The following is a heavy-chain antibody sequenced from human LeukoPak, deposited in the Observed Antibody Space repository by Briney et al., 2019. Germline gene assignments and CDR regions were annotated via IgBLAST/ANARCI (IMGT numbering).Heavy chain of an antibody. CDR2: INPSGGST. Sequence: ASVKVSCKASGYTFTSYYMHWVRQAPGQGLEWMGIINPSGGSTSYAQKFQGRVTMTGDMSTSTVYMELSSLRSEDTAVYYCARGPSWSSSHRGYFDYWGQGTLVTVSS. D-gene: IGHD6-13*01. CDR1: GYTFTSYY. CDR3: ARGPSWSSSHRGYFDY. J-gene: IGHJ4*02. V-gene: IGHV1-46*01.